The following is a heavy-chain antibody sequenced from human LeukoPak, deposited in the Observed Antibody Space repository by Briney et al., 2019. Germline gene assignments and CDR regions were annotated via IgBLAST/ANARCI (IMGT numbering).Heavy chain of an antibody. D-gene: IGHD6-13*01. CDR1: GFTFSSYA. CDR2: ISGSGAST. V-gene: IGHV3-23*01. CDR3: AKTYFSSRAYYFYYYYMDV. J-gene: IGHJ6*03. Sequence: TGGSLRLSCAASGFTFSSYAMSWVRQAPGKGLEWVSAISGSGASTYYADSVKGRFSIYRDNSKTTLYLQMNSLRAEDTAVYYCAKTYFSSRAYYFYYYYMDVWGKGTTVTISS.